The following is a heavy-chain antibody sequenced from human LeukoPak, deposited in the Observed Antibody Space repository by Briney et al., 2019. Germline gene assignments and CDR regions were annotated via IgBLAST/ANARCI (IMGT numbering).Heavy chain of an antibody. D-gene: IGHD3-16*01. CDR2: IHTSGST. J-gene: IGHJ4*02. CDR1: GVSITSYY. V-gene: IGHV4-4*07. CDR3: ARLRVSGLAVLGFDY. Sequence: PSETLSLTCTVSGVSITSYYWSWIRQPAGKGLEWIGRIHTSGSTNYNSSLKSRVNISVDTSKNKCSLKLSSVTAADTAVYYCARLRVSGLAVLGFDYWGQGTLVTVSS.